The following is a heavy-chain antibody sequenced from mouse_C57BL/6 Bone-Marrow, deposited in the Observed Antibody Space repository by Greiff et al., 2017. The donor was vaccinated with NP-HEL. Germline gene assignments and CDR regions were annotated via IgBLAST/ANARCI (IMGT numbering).Heavy chain of an antibody. CDR3: AREGRYWGLDY. Sequence: QVQLQQPGAELVKPGASVKLSCKASGYTFTSYWMQWVKQRPGQGLEWIGEIDPSDSYTNYNHKFKGKATLTVDTSSSTAYMQLSSLTSEDSAVYYCAREGRYWGLDYWGQGTTLTVSS. V-gene: IGHV1-50*01. J-gene: IGHJ2*01. D-gene: IGHD4-1*01. CDR2: IDPSDSYT. CDR1: GYTFTSYW.